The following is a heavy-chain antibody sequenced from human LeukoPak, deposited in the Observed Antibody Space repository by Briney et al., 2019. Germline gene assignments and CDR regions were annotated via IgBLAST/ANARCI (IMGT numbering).Heavy chain of an antibody. Sequence: SETLSLTCGVYGGSLSGFYWNWIRQPPGKGLEWIGEMNPSGRTTYNPSLKSRVSMSLDTSKNQFSLKLSSVTAADTAVYYCARPAYCSGGSCYSYFQHWGQGTLVTVSS. V-gene: IGHV4-34*01. CDR3: ARPAYCSGGSCYSYFQH. J-gene: IGHJ1*01. D-gene: IGHD2-15*01. CDR1: GGSLSGFY. CDR2: MNPSGRT.